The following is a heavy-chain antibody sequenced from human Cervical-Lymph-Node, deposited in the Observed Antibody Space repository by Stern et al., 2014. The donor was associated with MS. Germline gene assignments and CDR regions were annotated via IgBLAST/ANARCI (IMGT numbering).Heavy chain of an antibody. CDR3: ARVEIVAASYYYYGMDV. CDR2: IIPIFGTA. Sequence: VQLLQSGAEVKKPGSSVKGSCKASGGTFSSYAISWVRQAPGQGLEWMGGIIPIFGTANYAQKFQGRVTITADESTSTAYMELSSLRSEDTAVYYCARVEIVAASYYYYGMDVWGQGTTVTVSS. D-gene: IGHD5-12*01. J-gene: IGHJ6*02. CDR1: GGTFSSYA. V-gene: IGHV1-69*01.